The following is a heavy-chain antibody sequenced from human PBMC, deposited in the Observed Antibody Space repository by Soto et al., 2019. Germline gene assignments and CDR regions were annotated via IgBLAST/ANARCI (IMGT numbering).Heavy chain of an antibody. CDR2: ISHDGGNE. CDR3: AKDPSSVYTRCYLDF. V-gene: IGHV3-30*18. CDR1: GFSFSTYG. D-gene: IGHD6-19*01. J-gene: IGHJ2*01. Sequence: QVHLEESGGGVVQPGRSLRLSCAASGFSFSTYGMHWVRQAPGKGLEWVAVISHDGGNEYYADSVKGRFTISRDSSKNTVYLQMNNVRAEDTAVYYCAKDPSSVYTRCYLDFWGIGTLVNVSS.